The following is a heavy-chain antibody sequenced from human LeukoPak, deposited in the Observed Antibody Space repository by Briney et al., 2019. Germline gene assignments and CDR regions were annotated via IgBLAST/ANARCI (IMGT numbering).Heavy chain of an antibody. CDR1: GGTFSSYT. J-gene: IGHJ4*02. CDR2: IIPILGIA. Sequence: ASVKVSCKASGGTFSSYTISWVRQAPGQGLEWMGRIIPILGIANYAQKFQGRVTITEDKSTSTAYMELSSLRSEDTAVYYCARGPSLGYFDYWGQGTLVTVSS. CDR3: ARGPSLGYFDY. V-gene: IGHV1-69*02.